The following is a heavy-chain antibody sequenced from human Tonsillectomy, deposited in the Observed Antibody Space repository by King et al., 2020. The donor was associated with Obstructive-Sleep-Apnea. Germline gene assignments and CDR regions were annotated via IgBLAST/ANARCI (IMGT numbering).Heavy chain of an antibody. CDR1: GGSITSADW. D-gene: IGHD5-24*01. J-gene: IGHJ4*02. Sequence: HVQLQESGPGLVEPSGTLSLTCTVSGGSITSADWWSWVRQPPGKGLEWIGEIYETGSTNYNSSLKNRVTILLDKSKLQFSLKLTSVTAADTAVYFCARNGYCCLDSWGQGTLVTVSA. CDR2: IYETGST. CDR3: ARNGYCCLDS. V-gene: IGHV4-4*02.